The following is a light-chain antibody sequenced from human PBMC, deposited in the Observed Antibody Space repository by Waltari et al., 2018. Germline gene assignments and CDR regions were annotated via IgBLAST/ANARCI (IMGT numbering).Light chain of an antibody. CDR3: QRSYSTPYT. J-gene: IGKJ2*01. V-gene: IGKV1-39*01. CDR2: AAS. Sequence: DIQMTQSPSSLSASVGDKVTITCRASQSISNYLNWYQLKPGKAPKLLIFAASSLQSGVPSMFSGSGSGTDFTLTISSLQPEDFATYYCQRSYSTPYTFGQGTKLEIK. CDR1: QSISNY.